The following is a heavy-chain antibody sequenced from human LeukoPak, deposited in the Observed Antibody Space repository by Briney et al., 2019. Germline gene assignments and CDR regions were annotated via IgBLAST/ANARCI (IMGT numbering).Heavy chain of an antibody. J-gene: IGHJ4*02. Sequence: PGRSLRLSCAGSGFIFNNYAMHWVRQPPGKGLEWVSGISWNSGSIDYADSVKGRFTISRDNAKNSLYVQMNSLRADDSAVYYCARSSNGVYIQWGQGTLVTVSS. D-gene: IGHD2-8*01. V-gene: IGHV3-9*01. CDR1: GFIFNNYA. CDR3: ARSSNGVYIQ. CDR2: ISWNSGSI.